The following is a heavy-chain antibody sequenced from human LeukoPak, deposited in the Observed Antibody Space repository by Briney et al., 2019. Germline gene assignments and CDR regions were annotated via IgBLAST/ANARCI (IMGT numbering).Heavy chain of an antibody. CDR1: GGSISSGGHY. D-gene: IGHD1-7*01. Sequence: SETLSLTCTVSGGSISSGGHYWSWIRQPAGKGLEYLGRISSTGSTNYNPSLRSRVTISADTSKNHFSLKLTSVTAADTAVYHCASERKELPAFFDYWGQGTLVTVSS. CDR2: ISSTGST. V-gene: IGHV4-61*02. CDR3: ASERKELPAFFDY. J-gene: IGHJ4*02.